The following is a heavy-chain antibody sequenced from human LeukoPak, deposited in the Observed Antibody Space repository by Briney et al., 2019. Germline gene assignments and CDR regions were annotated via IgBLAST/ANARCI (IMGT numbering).Heavy chain of an antibody. CDR1: GCTVSSNY. V-gene: IGHV3-53*05. Sequence: GGSLRLSCAASGCTVSSNYMSWVRQAPGKGLEWVSVFYGGGTTYYADSVKGRFTISRDNSKNTLYLQMNSLRAEDTAVYYCAKDSQKIVVARYGMDVWGQGTTVTVSS. CDR3: AKDSQKIVVARYGMDV. D-gene: IGHD3-22*01. CDR2: FYGGGTT. J-gene: IGHJ6*02.